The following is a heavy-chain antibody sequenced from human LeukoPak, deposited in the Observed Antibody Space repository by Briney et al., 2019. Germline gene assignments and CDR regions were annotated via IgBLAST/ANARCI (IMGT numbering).Heavy chain of an antibody. CDR2: IWYDGSNK. CDR1: GFTFSSYG. J-gene: IGHJ4*02. Sequence: GGSLRLSCAASGFTFSSYGMHWVRQAPGKGLEWVAVIWYDGSNKYYADSVKGRFTISRDNSKNTLYLQMNSLRAEDTAVYYCARLVAAAGTTLDYWGQGTLVTVSS. CDR3: ARLVAAAGTTLDY. V-gene: IGHV3-33*01. D-gene: IGHD6-13*01.